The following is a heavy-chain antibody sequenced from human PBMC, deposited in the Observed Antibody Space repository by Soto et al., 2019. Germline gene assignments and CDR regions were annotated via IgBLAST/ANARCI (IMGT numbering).Heavy chain of an antibody. V-gene: IGHV3-23*01. CDR3: AKDYDFWSGYYGPFDY. J-gene: IGHJ4*02. Sequence: TGGSLRLSCAASGFTFSSYAMSWVRQAPGKGLEWVSAISGSGGSTYYADSVKGRFTISRDNSKNTLYLQMNSLRAEDTAVYYCAKDYDFWSGYYGPFDYWGQGTLVTVSS. D-gene: IGHD3-3*01. CDR1: GFTFSSYA. CDR2: ISGSGGST.